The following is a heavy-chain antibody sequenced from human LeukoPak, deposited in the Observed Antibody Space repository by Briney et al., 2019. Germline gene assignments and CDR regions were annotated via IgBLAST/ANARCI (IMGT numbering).Heavy chain of an antibody. CDR2: ISYDGGNK. CDR3: AKSSPTNGWY. CDR1: GFTFSRSA. D-gene: IGHD2-15*01. J-gene: IGHJ4*02. V-gene: IGHV3-30*18. Sequence: PGGSLRLSCAASGFTFSRSAMHWVRQAPGKGLEWVAIISYDGGNKYYADSVKGRFTISRDNSKDTLYLQMNSLRAEDTAVYYCAKSSPTNGWYWGQGTLVTVSS.